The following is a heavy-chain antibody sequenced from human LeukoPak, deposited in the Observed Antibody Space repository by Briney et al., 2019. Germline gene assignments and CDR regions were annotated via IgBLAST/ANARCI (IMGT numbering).Heavy chain of an antibody. CDR1: GFTFSSYG. J-gene: IGHJ6*04. CDR3: AKRGRYCSSTSCGGGDYYYGMDV. CDR2: ISYDGSNK. D-gene: IGHD2-2*01. Sequence: PGGSLRLSCAASGFTFSSYGMHWVRQAPGKGLEWVAVISYDGSNKYYADSVKGRFTISRDNSKNTLYLQMNSLRAEDTAVYYCAKRGRYCSSTSCGGGDYYYGMDVWGKGTTVTVSS. V-gene: IGHV3-30*18.